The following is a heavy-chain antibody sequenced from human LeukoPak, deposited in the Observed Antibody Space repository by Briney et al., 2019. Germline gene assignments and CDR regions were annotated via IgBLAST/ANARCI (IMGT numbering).Heavy chain of an antibody. CDR1: GYTFTGYY. V-gene: IGHV1-2*02. CDR2: INPNSGGT. D-gene: IGHD5-12*01. CDR3: ARARLRLGGFDP. Sequence: GASVKVSCKASGYTFTGYYMHWVRQAPGQGLEWMGWINPNSGGTNYAQKLQGRVTMTRDTSISTAYMELSRLRSDDTAVYYCARARLRLGGFDPWGQGTLVTVSS. J-gene: IGHJ5*02.